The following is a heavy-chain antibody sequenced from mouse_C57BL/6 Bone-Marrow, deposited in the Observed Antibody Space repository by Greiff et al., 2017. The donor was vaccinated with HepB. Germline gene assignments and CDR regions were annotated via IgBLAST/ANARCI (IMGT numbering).Heavy chain of an antibody. CDR1: GYTFTRYW. CDR2: IDPSDSYT. D-gene: IGHD1-1*01. CDR3: YYGSSYY. J-gene: IGHJ2*01. Sequence: QLQQSGAELARPGASVKLSCKASGYTFTRYWMQWVKQRPGQGLEWIREIDPSDSYTNDNQKFKGKATLTVDTTSSTAYMQLSNLTSEDSAVYYCYYGSSYYWGQGTTLTVSS. V-gene: IGHV1-50*01.